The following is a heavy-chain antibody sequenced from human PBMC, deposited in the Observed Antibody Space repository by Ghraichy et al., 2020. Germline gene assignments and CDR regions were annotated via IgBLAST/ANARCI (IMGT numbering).Heavy chain of an antibody. Sequence: SETLSLTCAVSGGSISSGGYSWSWIRQPPGKGLEWIGYIYHSGSTYYNPSLKSRVTISVDRSKNQFSLKLSSVTAADTAVYYCARLNQYYYDSSGYSPIFDYWGQGTLVTVSS. J-gene: IGHJ4*02. V-gene: IGHV4-30-2*01. CDR2: IYHSGST. CDR1: GGSISSGGYS. D-gene: IGHD3-22*01. CDR3: ARLNQYYYDSSGYSPIFDY.